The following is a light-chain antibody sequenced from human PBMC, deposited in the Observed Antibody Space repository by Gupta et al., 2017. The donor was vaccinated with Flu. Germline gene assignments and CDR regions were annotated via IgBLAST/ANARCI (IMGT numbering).Light chain of an antibody. V-gene: IGKV1-39*01. CDR2: AAS. J-gene: IGKJ2*01. Sequence: DRLTITCRASQSISTYLNWYHQKQGKAPKPLIYAASSLQGGVPSGISGSGSGTDFTLTISSLQFEDFARNHCQQSYSTPPNTFGQGTKLEIK. CDR1: QSISTY. CDR3: QQSYSTPPNT.